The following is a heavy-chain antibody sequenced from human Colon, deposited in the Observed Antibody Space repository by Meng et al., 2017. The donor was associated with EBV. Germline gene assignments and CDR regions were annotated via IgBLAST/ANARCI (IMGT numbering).Heavy chain of an antibody. J-gene: IGHJ2*01. CDR3: SRGVDSYKLGNL. D-gene: IGHD7-27*01. V-gene: IGHV4-34*02. Sequence: QVQPQQWGRGLLKTPETVCLTCLVHGRSLSDYYCSWIRQSPGRGLEWTGEIHPSGSIFYTPSLQSRVTISVDTSKNQFSLILNSVTAADTAVYFCSRGVDSYKLGNLWGRGTLVTVSS. CDR2: IHPSGSI. CDR1: GRSLSDYY.